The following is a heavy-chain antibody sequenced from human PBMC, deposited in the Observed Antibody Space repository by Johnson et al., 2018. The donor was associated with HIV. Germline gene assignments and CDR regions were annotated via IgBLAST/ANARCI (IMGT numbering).Heavy chain of an antibody. CDR2: IGTAGDT. CDR1: GFTFSSYD. V-gene: IGHV3-13*01. J-gene: IGHJ3*02. Sequence: VQLMESGGGSVQPGGSLRLSCAASGFTFSSYDMHWVRQATGKGLEWVSAIGTAGDTYYPGSVKGRFTISREHAKNSLYLQMNSLRAGDTAVYYCARGPGYCSGDTCSDTHDLGDAFDIWGQGTMVTVSS. CDR3: ARGPGYCSGDTCSDTHDLGDAFDI. D-gene: IGHD2-15*01.